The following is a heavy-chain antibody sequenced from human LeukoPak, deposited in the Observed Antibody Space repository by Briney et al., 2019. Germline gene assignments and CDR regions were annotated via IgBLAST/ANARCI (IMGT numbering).Heavy chain of an antibody. D-gene: IGHD5-12*01. J-gene: IGHJ4*02. Sequence: SETLSLTCTVSGGSISTYYWSWIRQPPGKGLEWIGYIHYSGTTNYNPSHKNRVTISLDTSKNQLSLNLSSVTAADTAVYYCARMGGYSGYATHWGQGTLVTVSS. CDR1: GGSISTYY. V-gene: IGHV4-59*08. CDR2: IHYSGTT. CDR3: ARMGGYSGYATH.